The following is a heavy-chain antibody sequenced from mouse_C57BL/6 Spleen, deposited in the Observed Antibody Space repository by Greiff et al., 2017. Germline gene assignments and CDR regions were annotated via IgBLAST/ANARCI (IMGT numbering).Heavy chain of an antibody. V-gene: IGHV1-64*01. J-gene: IGHJ2*01. CDR2: IHPNSGST. CDR1: GYTFTSYW. Sequence: QVQLQQSGAELVKPGASVKLSCKASGYTFTSYWMHWVKQRPGQGLEWIGMIHPNSGSTNYNEKFKSKATLTVDKSSSTAYMQLSSLTSEDSAVYYCARGYYYGSSSGYWGQGTTLTVSS. CDR3: ARGYYYGSSSGY. D-gene: IGHD1-1*01.